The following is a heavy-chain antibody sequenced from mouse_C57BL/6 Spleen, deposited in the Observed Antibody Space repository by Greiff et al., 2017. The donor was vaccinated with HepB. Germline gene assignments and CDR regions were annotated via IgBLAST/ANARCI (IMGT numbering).Heavy chain of an antibody. D-gene: IGHD2-5*01. J-gene: IGHJ4*01. Sequence: QVQLQQPGAELVRPGSSVKLSCKASGYTFTSYWMHWVKQRPIQGLEWIGNIDPSDSETHYNQKFKDKATLTVDKSSSTAYMQLSSLTSEDSAVYYCARGSNYVAMDYWGQGTSVTVSS. CDR1: GYTFTSYW. CDR2: IDPSDSET. V-gene: IGHV1-52*01. CDR3: ARGSNYVAMDY.